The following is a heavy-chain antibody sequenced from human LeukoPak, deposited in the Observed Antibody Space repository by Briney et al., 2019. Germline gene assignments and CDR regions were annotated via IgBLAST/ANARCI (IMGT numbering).Heavy chain of an antibody. V-gene: IGHV1-2*02. D-gene: IGHD1-26*01. CDR1: GYTFTGYY. CDR2: INPHSGGT. Sequence: ASVKVSCKASGYTFTGYYMHWVRQAPGQGLEWMGWINPHSGGTHSAQKLQGRVTMTRDTSISTAHMELSRPRYDDTAVYYCAREGSSGSYGVDYWGQGTLVTVSS. CDR3: AREGSSGSYGVDY. J-gene: IGHJ4*02.